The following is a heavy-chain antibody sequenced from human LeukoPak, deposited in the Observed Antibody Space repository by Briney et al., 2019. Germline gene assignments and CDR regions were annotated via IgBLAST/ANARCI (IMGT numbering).Heavy chain of an antibody. V-gene: IGHV1-2*02. D-gene: IGHD1-26*01. CDR2: INPNSGGT. CDR3: ARGGGYPRGFPGY. Sequence: GASVKVSFKASGYTFTGYYMHWVRQAPGQGLEWMGWINPNSGGTNYAQKFQGRVTMTRDTSTSTAYMELSRLRSDDTAVYYCARGGGYPRGFPGYWGQGTLVTVSS. J-gene: IGHJ4*02. CDR1: GYTFTGYY.